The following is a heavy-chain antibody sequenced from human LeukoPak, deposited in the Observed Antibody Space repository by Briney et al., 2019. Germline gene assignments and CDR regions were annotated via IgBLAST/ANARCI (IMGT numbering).Heavy chain of an antibody. Sequence: PSETLSLTCTVSGGSISSGGYYWSWIRQPPGKGLEWIGYIYHSGSTYYNPSLKSRVTISVDRSKNQFSLKLSSVTAADTAVYYCARGRYDSSGPAFDYWGQGTLVTVSS. J-gene: IGHJ4*02. CDR3: ARGRYDSSGPAFDY. CDR1: GGSISSGGYY. D-gene: IGHD3-22*01. V-gene: IGHV4-30-2*01. CDR2: IYHSGST.